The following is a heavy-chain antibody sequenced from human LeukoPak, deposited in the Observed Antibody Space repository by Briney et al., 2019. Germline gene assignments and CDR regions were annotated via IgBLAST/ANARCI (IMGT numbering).Heavy chain of an antibody. Sequence: IIYPGDSDTRYSPSFQGQVTISADKSISTAYLQWSSLKASDTAMYYCARTPDPGVVVADYWGQGTLVTVSS. V-gene: IGHV5-51*01. CDR2: IYPGDSDT. J-gene: IGHJ4*02. D-gene: IGHD3-22*01. CDR3: ARTPDPGVVVADY.